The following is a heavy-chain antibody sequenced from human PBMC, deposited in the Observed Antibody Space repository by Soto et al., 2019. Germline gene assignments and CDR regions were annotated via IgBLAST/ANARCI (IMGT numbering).Heavy chain of an antibody. CDR3: ASLIAVANY. CDR1: SGSISSSNW. CDR2: LYHSGTT. D-gene: IGHD6-19*01. V-gene: IGHV4-4*02. Sequence: QVLLQESGPGLVKPSWTLSLTFAVSSGSISSSNWGSWVRQPPGKGLEWIGELYHSGTTNYNPSLKRRVTISVDKSKNQFSLKLSSVTAADTAVYYCASLIAVANYWGQGTLVTVSS. J-gene: IGHJ4*02.